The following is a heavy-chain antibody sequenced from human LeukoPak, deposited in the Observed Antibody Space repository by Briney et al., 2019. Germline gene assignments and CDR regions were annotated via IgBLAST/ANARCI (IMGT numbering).Heavy chain of an antibody. CDR1: GGTFSSYG. Sequence: GASVKVSCKAFGGTFSSYGISWVRQAPGQGLEWMGWISAYNGNTNYAQKLQGRVTMTTDTSTSTAYMELRSLRSDDTAVYYCARAATYYYYYYYMDVWGKGTTVTVSS. CDR2: ISAYNGNT. D-gene: IGHD2-15*01. CDR3: ARAATYYYYYYYMDV. V-gene: IGHV1-18*01. J-gene: IGHJ6*03.